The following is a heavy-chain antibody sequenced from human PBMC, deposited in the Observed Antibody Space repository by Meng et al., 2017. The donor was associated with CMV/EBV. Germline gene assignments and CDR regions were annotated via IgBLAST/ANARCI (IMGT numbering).Heavy chain of an antibody. CDR1: GGSFSGYY. V-gene: IGHV4-34*01. D-gene: IGHD2-2*01. CDR3: ARGMRYCSSTSCRRNKNAEYFQH. J-gene: IGHJ1*01. Sequence: SETLSPTCAVYGGSFSGYYWSWIRQPPGKGLEWIGEINHSGSTNYNPSLKSRVTISVDTSKNQFSLKLSSVTAADTAVYSCARGMRYCSSTSCRRNKNAEYFQHWGQGTLVTVSS. CDR2: INHSGST.